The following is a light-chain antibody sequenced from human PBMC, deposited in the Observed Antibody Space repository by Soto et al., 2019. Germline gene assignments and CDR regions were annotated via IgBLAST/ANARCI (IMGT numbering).Light chain of an antibody. V-gene: IGKV3-20*01. CDR2: GPF. CDR3: QQYGSSPYT. J-gene: IGKJ5*01. Sequence: EIVLTQSPGTLSLSPGKRATLSCRPSQSLSTTDLVWYQQKSGQHPRLVIHGPFSTATGIQARFSGSGSGTAFTLTISRLEPEDAAIYYCQQYGSSPYTFGPGTRLEIQ. CDR1: QSLSTTD.